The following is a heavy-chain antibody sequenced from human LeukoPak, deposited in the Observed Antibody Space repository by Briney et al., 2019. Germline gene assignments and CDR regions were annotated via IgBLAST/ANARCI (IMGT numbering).Heavy chain of an antibody. D-gene: IGHD5-12*01. CDR2: INHSGST. J-gene: IGHJ4*02. CDR3: ARGGGYSYGFGIVATPRPRAYYFDY. Sequence: SETLSLTCAVYGGSFSGYYWSWIRQPPGKGLEWIGEINHSGSTNYNPSLKSRVTISVDTSKNQFYLKLSSVTAADTAVYYCARGGGYSYGFGIVATPRPRAYYFDYWGQGTLVTVSS. CDR1: GGSFSGYY. V-gene: IGHV4-34*01.